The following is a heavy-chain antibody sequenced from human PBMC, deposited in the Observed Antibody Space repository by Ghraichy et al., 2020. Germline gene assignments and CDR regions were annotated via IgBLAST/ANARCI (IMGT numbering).Heavy chain of an antibody. Sequence: SHTLSLTCAVSGGSFNDFYWSWIRQSPGKGLEWIGEINQSGGATYNPSLKSRVTMSVDTSKTQFSLNLSSVTAADTAIYYCARGPGMVGFIVPRPFDFWGQGTLVTVSS. J-gene: IGHJ4*02. CDR2: INQSGGA. CDR1: GGSFNDFY. V-gene: IGHV4-34*01. CDR3: ARGPGMVGFIVPRPFDF. D-gene: IGHD1-26*01.